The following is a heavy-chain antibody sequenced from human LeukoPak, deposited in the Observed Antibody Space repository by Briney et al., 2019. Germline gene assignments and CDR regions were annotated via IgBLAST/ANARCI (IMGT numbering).Heavy chain of an antibody. J-gene: IGHJ4*02. CDR1: GYSISSGYY. Sequence: SETLSLTCTVSGYSISSGYYWGWIRQPPGKGLEWIGYIYYSGSTNYNPSLKSRVTISVDTSKNQFSLKLSSVTAADTAVYYCARGETGDLFFDYWGQGTLVTVPS. V-gene: IGHV4-38-2*02. D-gene: IGHD7-27*01. CDR3: ARGETGDLFFDY. CDR2: IYYSGST.